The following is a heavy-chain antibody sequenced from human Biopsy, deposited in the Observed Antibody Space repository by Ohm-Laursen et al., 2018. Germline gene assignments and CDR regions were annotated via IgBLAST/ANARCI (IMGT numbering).Heavy chain of an antibody. CDR1: GTSFNDYS. J-gene: IGHJ6*02. V-gene: IGHV4-34*01. CDR3: ARGLLKTKYTTAWYGLATYPKPSGYGCLGLDV. Sequence: GTLSLTCAVFGTSFNDYSWTWIRQPPGQGLEWNGDVNISGNSNSSPSIRSLVTISGDTSQNQILLKLNHVTAADTAVYYCARGLLKTKYTTAWYGLATYPKPSGYGCLGLDVWSQGTTVTVSS. CDR2: VNISGNS. D-gene: IGHD6-25*01.